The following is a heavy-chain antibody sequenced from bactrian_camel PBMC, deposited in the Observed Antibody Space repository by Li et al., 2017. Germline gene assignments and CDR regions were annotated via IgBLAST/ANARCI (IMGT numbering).Heavy chain of an antibody. D-gene: IGHD3*01. V-gene: IGHV3S26*01. CDR2: IDDDGTT. CDR1: GYTGSTYC. J-gene: IGHJ6*01. CDR3: LKGRILNDSDDRPSS. Sequence: HVQLVESGGGLVQPGGSLRLSCAASGYTGSTYCMGWLRQAPGQKREEVASIDDDGTTSYADSVKGRFTISRDNTKNTLYLQLNGLQTEDTAMYYCLKGRILNDSDDRPSSRGQGTQVTVS.